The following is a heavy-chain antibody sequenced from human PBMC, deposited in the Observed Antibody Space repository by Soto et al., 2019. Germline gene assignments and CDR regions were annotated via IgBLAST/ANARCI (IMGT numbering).Heavy chain of an antibody. CDR1: GGSMRNYY. CDR2: IHYSGTT. Sequence: PSETLSLTCTVSGGSMRNYYWTWIRQPPGKGLEWIGYIHYSGTTSFFPSYNRSLKSRFTMSEDTSNNQYSLKLLYVTTAGLAVYFRAAYDAGSRNRAAYYVDFWGQGTLVTVSS. J-gene: IGHJ4*02. V-gene: IGHV4-59*01. CDR3: AAYDAGSRNRAAYYVDF. D-gene: IGHD2-21*01.